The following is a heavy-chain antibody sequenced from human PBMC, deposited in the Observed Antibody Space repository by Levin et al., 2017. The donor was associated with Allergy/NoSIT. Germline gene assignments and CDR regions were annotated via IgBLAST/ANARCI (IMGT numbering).Heavy chain of an antibody. J-gene: IGHJ4*02. CDR2: INWNGGST. CDR1: GFTFDDYG. D-gene: IGHD6-13*01. V-gene: IGHV3-20*01. CDR3: ARVYRRQYSSSWSGSPWYYFDY. Sequence: GESLKISCAASGFTFDDYGMSWVRQAPGKGLEWVSGINWNGGSTGYADSVKGRFTISRDNAKNSLYLQMNSLRAEDTALYHCARVYRRQYSSSWSGSPWYYFDYWGQGTLVTVSS.